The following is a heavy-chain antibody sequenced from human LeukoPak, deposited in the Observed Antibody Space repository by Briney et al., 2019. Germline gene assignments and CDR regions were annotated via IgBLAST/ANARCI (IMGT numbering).Heavy chain of an antibody. V-gene: IGHV3-74*01. CDR3: ARIAAMLRGAYSFYYMEV. D-gene: IGHD3-10*01. Sequence: GGSLRLSCAASGFTFSSYWMHWVRQAPGKGLVWVSRINSDGSSTSYADSVKGRFTISRDNAKNTLYLQMNSLRADDTAVFFCARIAAMLRGAYSFYYMEVWGKGTTVTVSS. CDR2: INSDGSST. J-gene: IGHJ6*03. CDR1: GFTFSSYW.